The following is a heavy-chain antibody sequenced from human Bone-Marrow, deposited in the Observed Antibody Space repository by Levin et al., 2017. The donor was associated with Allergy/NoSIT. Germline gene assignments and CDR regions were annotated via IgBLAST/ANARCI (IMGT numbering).Heavy chain of an antibody. J-gene: IGHJ4*02. D-gene: IGHD6-13*01. V-gene: IGHV4-39*01. CDR2: IYYGGST. Sequence: PSETLSLTCTISGGSISSSNYYWGWIRQPPGKGLEWIGTIYYGGSTHYNPSLKSRVTISVGTSTHQFSLKLSSVTAADTAVYYCARHVMYSSSWAFDYWGQGTLVTVSS. CDR3: ARHVMYSSSWAFDY. CDR1: GGSISSSNYY.